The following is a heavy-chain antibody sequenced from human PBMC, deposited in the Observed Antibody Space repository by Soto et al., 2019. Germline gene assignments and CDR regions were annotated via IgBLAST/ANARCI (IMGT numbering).Heavy chain of an antibody. Sequence: PGGSLRLSCASSGFTFEDYDMHWVRQAPGKGLVWVSRINSDGSITDYADSVKGRFSISRDNPRNTLYLQMNSLSPEDTAVYYCARAMTSVGAAAKGDFWGQGTLVTVSS. CDR1: GFTFEDYD. CDR2: INSDGSIT. J-gene: IGHJ4*02. V-gene: IGHV3-74*01. CDR3: ARAMTSVGAAAKGDF. D-gene: IGHD1-26*01.